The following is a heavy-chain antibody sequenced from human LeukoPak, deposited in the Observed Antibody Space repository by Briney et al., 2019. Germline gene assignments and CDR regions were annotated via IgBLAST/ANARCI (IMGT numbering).Heavy chain of an antibody. CDR1: GGSIRSTTYY. J-gene: IGHJ5*02. CDR3: ARHFLRVPFDP. Sequence: PSETLSLTCSVSGGSIRSTTYYWGWIRQPPGKGLEWIGSIYYSGNTYYSPSLMSRVTISVDTSKNQFSLKLSSVTAADTAVYYCARHFLRVPFDPWGQGTLVTVSS. V-gene: IGHV4-39*01. CDR2: IYYSGNT. D-gene: IGHD2/OR15-2a*01.